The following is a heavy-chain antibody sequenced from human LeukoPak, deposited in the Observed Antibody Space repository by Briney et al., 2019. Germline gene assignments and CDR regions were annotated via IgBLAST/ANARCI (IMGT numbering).Heavy chain of an antibody. CDR2: ISAYNGNT. J-gene: IGHJ4*02. D-gene: IGHD3-10*01. V-gene: IGHV1-18*04. Sequence: ASVKVSCKASGYTFTSYYMHWVRQAPGQGLEWMGWISAYNGNTNYAQKLQGRVTMTTDTSTSTAYMELRSLRSDDTAVYYCARDLSHGDFDYWGQGTLVTVSS. CDR1: GYTFTSYY. CDR3: ARDLSHGDFDY.